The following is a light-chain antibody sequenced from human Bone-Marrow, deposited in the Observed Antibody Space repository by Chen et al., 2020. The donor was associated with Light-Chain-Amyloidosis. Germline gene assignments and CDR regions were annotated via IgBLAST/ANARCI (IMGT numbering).Light chain of an antibody. Sequence: QSALTQPASVSGSPGQSITISCTGSSSDVGTYNLGSWYQHHPGKAPKLIIYEAKKRPSGVSNRFSGSRSGYTASLTISGLQAEDEADYYCSSYAGRGKMFGGGTKLTVL. CDR3: SSYAGRGKM. CDR2: EAK. CDR1: SSDVGTYNL. J-gene: IGLJ3*02. V-gene: IGLV2-23*01.